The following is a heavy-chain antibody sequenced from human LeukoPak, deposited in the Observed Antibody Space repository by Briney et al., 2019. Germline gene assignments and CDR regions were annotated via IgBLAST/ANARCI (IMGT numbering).Heavy chain of an antibody. CDR3: ARVQVNTIDY. D-gene: IGHD4-23*01. V-gene: IGHV4-59*08. Sequence: SETLSLTCTVSGGSISSYYWSWIRQPPGKGLEWIGYIYYSGSTNYNPSLKSRVTISVDTSKNQFSLKLSSVTAADTAVYYCARVQVNTIDYWGQGTLVTVSS. J-gene: IGHJ4*02. CDR2: IYYSGST. CDR1: GGSISSYY.